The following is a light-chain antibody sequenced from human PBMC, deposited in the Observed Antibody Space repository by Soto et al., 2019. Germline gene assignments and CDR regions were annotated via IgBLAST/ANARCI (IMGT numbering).Light chain of an antibody. V-gene: IGLV1-40*01. CDR3: QSYDSSSVV. CDR2: GNS. Sequence: QSVLTQPPSVSGAPRQRVTISCTGSSSNIGAGYDVHWYQQLPGTAPKLLIYGNSNRPSGVPDRFSGSKSGTSASLAITGLQAEDEADYYCQSYDSSSVVFGGGTKLTVL. CDR1: SSNIGAGYD. J-gene: IGLJ2*01.